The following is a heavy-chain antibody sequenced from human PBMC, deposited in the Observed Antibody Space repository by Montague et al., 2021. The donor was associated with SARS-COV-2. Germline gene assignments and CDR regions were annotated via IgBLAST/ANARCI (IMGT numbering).Heavy chain of an antibody. CDR3: ARQVGTMIVVVIIKLRYYFDY. CDR2: IYYSGST. CDR1: SGSISSSSYY. J-gene: IGHJ4*02. V-gene: IGHV4-39*01. Sequence: SETLSLTCTVSSGSISSSSYYWGWIRQPPGKGLEWIGSIYYSGSTYYNPSLKSRVTISVDTSKNQFSLKLSSVTAADTAVYYCARQVGTMIVVVIIKLRYYFDYWGQGTLVTVSS. D-gene: IGHD3-22*01.